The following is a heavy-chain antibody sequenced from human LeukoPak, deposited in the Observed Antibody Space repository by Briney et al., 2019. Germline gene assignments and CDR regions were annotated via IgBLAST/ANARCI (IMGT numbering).Heavy chain of an antibody. J-gene: IGHJ4*02. V-gene: IGHV3-30*04. CDR2: ISYDGSNK. CDR3: AKAGTQQWLLFVGVY. D-gene: IGHD6-19*01. CDR1: GFTFSNYA. Sequence: GGSLRLSCAASGFTFSNYAMHWVRQAPGKGLEWVAVISYDGSNKYYADSVKGRFTISRDNSKNTLYLQMNSLGAEDTAVYYCAKAGTQQWLLFVGVYWGQGALVTVSS.